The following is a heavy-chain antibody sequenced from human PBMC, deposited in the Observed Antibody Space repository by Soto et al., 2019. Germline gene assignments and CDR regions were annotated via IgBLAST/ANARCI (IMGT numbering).Heavy chain of an antibody. CDR2: ISYDGSNK. CDR1: GFTFSSYG. CDR3: NRQQLVQYYYYYYGMDV. Sequence: QVQLVESGGGVVQPGRSLRLSCAASGFTFSSYGMHWVRQAPGKGLEWVAVISYDGSNKYYADSVKGRFTISRDNSKNTLYLQMNSLRAEDTAVYYCNRQQLVQYYYYYYGMDVWGQGTTVTVSS. J-gene: IGHJ6*02. V-gene: IGHV3-30*03. D-gene: IGHD6-13*01.